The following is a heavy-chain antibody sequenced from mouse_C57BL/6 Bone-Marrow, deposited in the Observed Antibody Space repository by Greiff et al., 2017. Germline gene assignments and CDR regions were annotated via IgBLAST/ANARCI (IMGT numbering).Heavy chain of an antibody. CDR1: GYTFTSYW. CDR3: TREAYYGSYWYFDV. J-gene: IGHJ1*03. Sequence: VQLQQSGTVLARPGASVKMSCKTSGYTFTSYWMHWVKQRPGQGLEWIGAIYPGNSDTSYNQKFKGKAKLTAVTSASTAYMELSSLTNEDSADYYCTREAYYGSYWYFDVWGTGTTVTVSS. CDR2: IYPGNSDT. D-gene: IGHD1-1*01. V-gene: IGHV1-5*01.